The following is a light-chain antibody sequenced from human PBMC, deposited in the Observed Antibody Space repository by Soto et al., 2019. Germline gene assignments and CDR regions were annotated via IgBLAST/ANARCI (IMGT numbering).Light chain of an antibody. CDR1: QSVSSSY. J-gene: IGKJ1*01. CDR2: GAS. V-gene: IGKV3-20*01. CDR3: QQYGSSPWT. Sequence: ETVLTQSPGTLSLSPGERATLSCRASQSVSSSYLAWYQQKPGQAPRLLIYGASSRATGIPDRFSGSGSGTDFTLTISRLEPEDFAVYYCQQYGSSPWTFVQGTKVDSK.